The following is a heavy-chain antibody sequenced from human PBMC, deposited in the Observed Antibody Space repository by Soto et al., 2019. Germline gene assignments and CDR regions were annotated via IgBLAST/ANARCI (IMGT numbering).Heavy chain of an antibody. J-gene: IGHJ4*02. V-gene: IGHV2-70*11. CDR2: IDWDGSK. CDR1: GFSLSSSGMC. CDR3: ARLLYYGSGTYFDY. Sequence: SGPTLVNPTQTLTLTCTFSGFSLSSSGMCVSWIRQPPGKALEWLARIDWDGSKYYSTSLKTRLTISKDTSKNQVVLTMTNMDPVDTATYYCARLLYYGSGTYFDYWGQGTLVTVSS. D-gene: IGHD3-10*01.